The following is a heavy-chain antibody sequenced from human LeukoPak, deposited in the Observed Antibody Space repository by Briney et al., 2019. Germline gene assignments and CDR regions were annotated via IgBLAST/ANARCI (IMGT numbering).Heavy chain of an antibody. J-gene: IGHJ5*02. V-gene: IGHV4-39*07. CDR3: ARGGDYDILTGYYITPARFDP. Sequence: PSETLSLTCTVSGGSISSSSYYWGWIRQPPGKGLEWIGSIYYSGSTYYNPSLKSRVTISVDTSKNQFSLKLSSVTAADTAVYYCARGGDYDILTGYYITPARFDPWGQGTLVTVSS. D-gene: IGHD3-9*01. CDR1: GGSISSSSYY. CDR2: IYYSGST.